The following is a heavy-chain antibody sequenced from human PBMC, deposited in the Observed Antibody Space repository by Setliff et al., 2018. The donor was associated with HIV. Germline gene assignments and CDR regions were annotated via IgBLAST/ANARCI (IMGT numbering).Heavy chain of an antibody. D-gene: IGHD6-13*01. J-gene: IGHJ4*02. CDR3: ARNLGIAAAGTVGFFDY. CDR2: IYPGDSDT. CDR1: GYSFTSYW. Sequence: GESLKISCKGSGYSFTSYWIGWVRQMPGEGLEWMGIIYPGDSDTRYSPSFQGQVTISADKSISTAYLQWSSLKASDTAMYYCARNLGIAAAGTVGFFDYWGQGTLVTVSS. V-gene: IGHV5-51*01.